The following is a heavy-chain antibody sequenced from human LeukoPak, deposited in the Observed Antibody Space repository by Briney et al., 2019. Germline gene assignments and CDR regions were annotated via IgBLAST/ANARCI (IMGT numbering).Heavy chain of an antibody. V-gene: IGHV3-7*01. CDR3: ARYNMDV. D-gene: IGHD1-20*01. Sequence: GGSLRLSCAASGFTFSSCSMIWVRQAPGKGLEWVANINEAGSEKYYLDSVKGRFTVSRDNAENSLYLQMNSLRVEDTGVYYCARYNMDVWGQGTTVTVSS. CDR1: GFTFSSCS. J-gene: IGHJ6*02. CDR2: INEAGSEK.